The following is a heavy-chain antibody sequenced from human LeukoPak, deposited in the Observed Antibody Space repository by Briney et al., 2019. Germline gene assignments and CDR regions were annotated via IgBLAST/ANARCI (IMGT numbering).Heavy chain of an antibody. CDR2: IYHSGST. D-gene: IGHD5-18*01. Sequence: TSETLSLTCIVSGYSIHSGYYGGWVRQPPGKGLEWIGSIYHSGSTYYNPSLKSRVTISVDTSKNQISLKLSSVTAEDTAVYYCARDGGARGYSFIRGQNAFDIWGQGTMVTVSS. J-gene: IGHJ3*02. CDR1: GYSIHSGYY. V-gene: IGHV4-38-2*02. CDR3: ARDGGARGYSFIRGQNAFDI.